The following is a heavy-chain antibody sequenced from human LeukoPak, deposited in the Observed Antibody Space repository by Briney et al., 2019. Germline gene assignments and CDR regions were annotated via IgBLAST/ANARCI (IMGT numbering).Heavy chain of an antibody. CDR2: ISAYNGNT. CDR3: AREYYYDCSGSSYYYYYTDV. V-gene: IGHV1-18*01. J-gene: IGHJ6*03. Sequence: ASVKVSCKASGYTFTSYGISWVRQAPGQGLEWMGWISAYNGNTNYAQKLQGRVTMTTDTSTSTAYMELRSLRSDDTAVYYCAREYYYDCSGSSYYYYYTDVWGKGTTVTVSS. CDR1: GYTFTSYG. D-gene: IGHD3-22*01.